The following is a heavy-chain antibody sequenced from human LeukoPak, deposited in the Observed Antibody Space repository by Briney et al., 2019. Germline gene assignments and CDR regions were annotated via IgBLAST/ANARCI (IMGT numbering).Heavy chain of an antibody. Sequence: SETLSLTCTVSGGSISSYYWSWIRQPPGKGLEWIGYIYYSGSTNYNPSLKSRVTISVDTSKNQFSLKLSSVTAADTAVYYCARDRGAPDAFDIWGQGTMVTVSS. CDR2: IYYSGST. D-gene: IGHD3-10*01. J-gene: IGHJ3*02. V-gene: IGHV4-59*01. CDR1: GGSISSYY. CDR3: ARDRGAPDAFDI.